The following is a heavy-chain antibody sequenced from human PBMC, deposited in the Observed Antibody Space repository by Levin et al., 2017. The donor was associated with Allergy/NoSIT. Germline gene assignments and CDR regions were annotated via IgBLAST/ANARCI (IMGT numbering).Heavy chain of an antibody. CDR2: INHSGST. D-gene: IGHD3-22*01. V-gene: IGHV4-34*01. Sequence: SETLSLTCAVYGGSFSGYYWSWIRQPPGKGLEWIGEINHSGSTNYNPSLKSRVTISVDTSKNQFSLKLSSVTAADTAVYYCARGYDSSGYYSAFDIWGQGTMVTVSS. J-gene: IGHJ3*02. CDR3: ARGYDSSGYYSAFDI. CDR1: GGSFSGYY.